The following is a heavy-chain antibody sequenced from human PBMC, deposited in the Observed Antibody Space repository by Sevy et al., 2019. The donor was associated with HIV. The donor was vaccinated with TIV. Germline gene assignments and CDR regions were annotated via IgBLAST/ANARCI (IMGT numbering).Heavy chain of an antibody. J-gene: IGHJ4*02. CDR1: GYTLTEFA. CDR2: FDPEDDET. D-gene: IGHD3-22*01. CDR3: ATTKDYYERSAYPVDY. Sequence: ASVKVSCRVSGYTLTEFAMHWVRQAPGKGLEWMGTFDPEDDETMYAQKFQGRVTLTEDTSTDTAYMELSSLRSEDMAVYYCATTKDYYERSAYPVDYWGQGTLVTVSS. V-gene: IGHV1-24*01.